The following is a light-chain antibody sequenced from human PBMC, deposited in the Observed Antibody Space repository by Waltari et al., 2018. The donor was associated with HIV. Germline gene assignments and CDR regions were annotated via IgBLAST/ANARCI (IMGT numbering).Light chain of an antibody. CDR2: LGS. CDR3: MQTVQTPLT. CDR1: QSLLHSNGYNY. V-gene: IGKV2-28*01. Sequence: SLPVTPGEPAFISCRSSQSLLHSNGYNYLDWYLQKPGQSPQLLIYLGSNRASGVPDRFSGSGSGTDFTLKISRVEAEDVGVYYCMQTVQTPLTFGGGTKVEI. J-gene: IGKJ4*01.